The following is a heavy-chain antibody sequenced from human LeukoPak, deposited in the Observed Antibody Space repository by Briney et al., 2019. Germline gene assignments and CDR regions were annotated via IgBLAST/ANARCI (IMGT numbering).Heavy chain of an antibody. CDR2: INPSGGST. CDR1: GYTFTSYY. CDR3: AKTLVVEQQLATAGYYFDY. J-gene: IGHJ4*02. Sequence: ASVKVSCKASGYTFTSYYMHWVRQAPGQGLEWMGIINPSGGSTSYAQKFQGRVTMTRDMSTSTVYMELSSLRAEDTAVYYCAKTLVVEQQLATAGYYFDYWGQGTLVTVSS. V-gene: IGHV1-46*01. D-gene: IGHD6-13*01.